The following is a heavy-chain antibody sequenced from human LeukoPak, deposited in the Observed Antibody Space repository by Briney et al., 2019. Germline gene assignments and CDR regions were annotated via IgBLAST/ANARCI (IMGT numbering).Heavy chain of an antibody. CDR2: IYYSGST. CDR1: GGSISSYY. D-gene: IGHD5-12*01. J-gene: IGHJ6*03. CDR3: ARTTEGYAGGPGYSYYYYMDV. V-gene: IGHV4-59*01. Sequence: SETLSLTCTVSGGSISSYYWSWIRQPPGKGLEWIGYIYYSGSTHYNPSLKSRVTISVDTSKNQVCLKLRSVTAADTAVYYCARTTEGYAGGPGYSYYYYMDVWGKGTTVTISS.